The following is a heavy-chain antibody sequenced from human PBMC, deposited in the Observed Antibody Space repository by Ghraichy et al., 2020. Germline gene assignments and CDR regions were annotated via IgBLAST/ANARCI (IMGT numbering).Heavy chain of an antibody. CDR3: AMLVLHATRGSCDL. J-gene: IGHJ2*01. V-gene: IGHV3-53*01. CDR2: MYAPAVT. CDR1: GFNVGSNY. D-gene: IGHD2-8*02. Sequence: GGSLRLSCSASGFNVGSNYMFWVRQAPGKGPEWVSTMYAPAVTHYAESVRGRFTISSDSSKNTLYLQLNSLGAEDTAVYYCAMLVLHATRGSCDLWGRRTLVTLS.